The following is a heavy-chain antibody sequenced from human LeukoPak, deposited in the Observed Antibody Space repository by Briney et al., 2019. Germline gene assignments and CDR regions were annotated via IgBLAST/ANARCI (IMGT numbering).Heavy chain of an antibody. CDR1: GFTVSIDY. J-gene: IGHJ4*02. V-gene: IGHV3-53*01. Sequence: GRSLRLSCAASGFTVSIDYMSWVRQAPKKGLEWVSVVCSGGSTYYADSVKGRFTISRDNSKNTLYLQMNSLRAEDTALYYCARVVWYCGGDCYSDYWGQGTLVTVSS. D-gene: IGHD2-21*02. CDR3: ARVVWYCGGDCYSDY. CDR2: VCSGGST.